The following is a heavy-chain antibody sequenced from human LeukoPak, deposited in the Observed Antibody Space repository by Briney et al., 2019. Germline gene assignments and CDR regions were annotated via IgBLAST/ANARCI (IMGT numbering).Heavy chain of an antibody. Sequence: GGSLRLSCAASGFTFSDYYMSWIRQAPGKGLEWVSYITTSGSDTNYPDSVKGRFTISRDNAKNSLYLQMNSLRAEDTAVYYCARGFSGTYYAEYFPHWGQGTLVTVSS. CDR3: ARGFSGTYYAEYFPH. V-gene: IGHV3-11*05. J-gene: IGHJ1*01. D-gene: IGHD1-26*01. CDR1: GFTFSDYY. CDR2: ITTSGSDT.